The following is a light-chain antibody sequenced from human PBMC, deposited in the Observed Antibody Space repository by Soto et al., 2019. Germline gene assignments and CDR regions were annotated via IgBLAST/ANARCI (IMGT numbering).Light chain of an antibody. CDR2: GAS. CDR1: RSFLYSQNSKKH. Sequence: IGMTPPSPLLAVALGAGAAMTYKCSRSFLYSQNSKKHLAWYQQKPGQPPRFLIYGASTRASGVPERFSGSGSGTDFTLTISSMQSEDVAIYYCQQYHDCPITFGGGTKVDIK. J-gene: IGKJ4*01. CDR3: QQYHDCPIT. V-gene: IGKV4-1*01.